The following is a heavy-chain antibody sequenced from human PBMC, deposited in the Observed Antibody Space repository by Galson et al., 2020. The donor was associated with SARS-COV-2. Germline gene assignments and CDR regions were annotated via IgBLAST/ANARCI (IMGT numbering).Heavy chain of an antibody. J-gene: IGHJ2*01. D-gene: IGHD3-22*01. CDR3: ARDGAMHDRSSYYYGREWYFDL. CDR1: GGPISSYY. Sequence: SETLSLPCTVSGGPISSYYWSWIRQPAGKGLEWIGRIYDSGSTDYSPSLKSRVTMSVDTSEKQFSLKLMSVTAADTAVYYCARDGAMHDRSSYYYGREWYFDLWGRGTLVTVSS. V-gene: IGHV4-4*07. CDR2: IYDSGST.